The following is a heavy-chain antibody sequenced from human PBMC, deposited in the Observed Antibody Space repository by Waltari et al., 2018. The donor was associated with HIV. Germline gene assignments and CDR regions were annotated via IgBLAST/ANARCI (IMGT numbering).Heavy chain of an antibody. Sequence: EVQLLESGGDLVQPGGSLRLSCAASGFIFRNNAMSWVRQAPGKGLEWVSIISGNGRDTNNAASVKGRFTISRDNSKNILYLQMNSLQAEDTAVYFCAGGFSHVLDYWGQGTLVTVSS. CDR3: AGGFSHVLDY. D-gene: IGHD5-18*01. V-gene: IGHV3-23*01. J-gene: IGHJ4*02. CDR2: ISGNGRDT. CDR1: GFIFRNNA.